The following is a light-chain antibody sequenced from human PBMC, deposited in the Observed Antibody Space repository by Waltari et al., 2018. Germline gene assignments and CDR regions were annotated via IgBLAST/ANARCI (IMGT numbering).Light chain of an antibody. CDR3: QHYNNYSGT. Sequence: DIQMTQSPSTLSASVGDTVTITCLASQTVSARLAWYQQKPGNAPKLLIYKASNLKSGVPSRFSGSGSGTEFTLTINSLQPDDFATYYCQHYNNYSGTFGQGTRVELK. CDR1: QTVSAR. V-gene: IGKV1-5*03. CDR2: KAS. J-gene: IGKJ1*01.